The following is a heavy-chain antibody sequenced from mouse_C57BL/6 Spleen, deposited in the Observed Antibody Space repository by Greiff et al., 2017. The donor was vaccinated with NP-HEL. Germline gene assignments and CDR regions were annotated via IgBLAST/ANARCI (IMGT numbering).Heavy chain of an antibody. D-gene: IGHD2-3*01. J-gene: IGHJ1*03. CDR1: GYTFTSYW. CDR3: ARLYDGRWYFDV. CDR2: IHPNSGST. Sequence: QVQLQQPGAELVKPGASVKLSCKASGYTFTSYWMHWVKQRPGQGLEWIGMIHPNSGSTNYNEKFKSKATLTVDKSSSTAYMQLSSLTSEDSAVYYCARLYDGRWYFDVWGTGTTVTVSS. V-gene: IGHV1-64*01.